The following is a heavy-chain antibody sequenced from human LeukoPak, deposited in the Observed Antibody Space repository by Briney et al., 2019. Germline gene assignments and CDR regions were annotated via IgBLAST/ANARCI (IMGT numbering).Heavy chain of an antibody. Sequence: SETLSLTCAVYGGSFSGYYWSWIRQPPGKGLEWIGEINHSGSTNYNPSLKSRVTISVDTSKNQFSLKLSSVTAADTAVYYCARGGTYYDILPGRPRRNWFDPWGQGTLVTVSS. CDR1: GGSFSGYY. CDR2: INHSGST. D-gene: IGHD3-9*01. CDR3: ARGGTYYDILPGRPRRNWFDP. V-gene: IGHV4-34*01. J-gene: IGHJ5*02.